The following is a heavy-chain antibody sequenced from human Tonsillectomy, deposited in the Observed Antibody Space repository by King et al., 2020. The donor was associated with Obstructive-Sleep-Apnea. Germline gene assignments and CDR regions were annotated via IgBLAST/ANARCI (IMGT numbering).Heavy chain of an antibody. D-gene: IGHD3-3*01. J-gene: IGHJ6*02. Sequence: QVQLQQWGAGLLKPSETLSLTCAVYGGSFSGYYWSWIRQPPGKGLEWIGEINHSGSTNYNPSLKSRVTISVDTSKNQFSLKLSSVTAADTAGYYCARPSGRFLEWLDYYYYYGMDVWGQGTTVTVSS. CDR2: INHSGST. CDR3: ARPSGRFLEWLDYYYYYGMDV. V-gene: IGHV4-34*01. CDR1: GGSFSGYY.